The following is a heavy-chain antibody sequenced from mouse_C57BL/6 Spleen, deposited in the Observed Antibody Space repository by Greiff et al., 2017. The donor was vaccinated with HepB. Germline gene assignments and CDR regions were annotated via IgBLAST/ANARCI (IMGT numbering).Heavy chain of an antibody. CDR1: GYTFTSYW. V-gene: IGHV1-5*01. Sequence: VHVKQSGTVLARPGASVKMSCKTSGYTFTSYWMHWVKQRPGQGLEWIGAIYPGNSDTSYNQKFKGKAKLTAVTSASTAYMELSSLTNEDSAVYYCTRVGYDPPWFAYWGQGTLVTVSA. CDR3: TRVGYDPPWFAY. D-gene: IGHD2-2*01. J-gene: IGHJ3*01. CDR2: IYPGNSDT.